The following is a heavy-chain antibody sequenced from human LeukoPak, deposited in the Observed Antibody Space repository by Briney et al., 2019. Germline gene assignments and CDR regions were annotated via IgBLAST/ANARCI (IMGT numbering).Heavy chain of an antibody. CDR1: GFNLGSYW. CDR3: ARKHQVGDAFDI. D-gene: IGHD1-26*01. Sequence: GGSLRLSCAASGFNLGSYWMTWVRQAPGKGLEWVANINRDGSTKNYVDSVKGRFTVSRDNGKNSLYLQMNSLRAEDTAVYYCARKHQVGDAFDIWGQGTMVTVSS. J-gene: IGHJ3*02. V-gene: IGHV3-7*01. CDR2: INRDGSTK.